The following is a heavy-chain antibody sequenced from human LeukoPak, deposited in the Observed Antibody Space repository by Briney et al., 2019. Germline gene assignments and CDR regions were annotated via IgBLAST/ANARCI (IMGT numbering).Heavy chain of an antibody. CDR2: IYYSGST. J-gene: IGHJ3*02. D-gene: IGHD6-13*01. CDR1: GGSISSSSYC. Sequence: SETLSLTCTVSGGSISSSSYCWGWIRQPPGKGLEWIGTIYYSGSTYYNPSLKSRVTISVDTSKNLFSLNLSSVTAADTAIYYCARHRIAAADDAFEIWGQGTMVTVSS. CDR3: ARHRIAAADDAFEI. V-gene: IGHV4-39*01.